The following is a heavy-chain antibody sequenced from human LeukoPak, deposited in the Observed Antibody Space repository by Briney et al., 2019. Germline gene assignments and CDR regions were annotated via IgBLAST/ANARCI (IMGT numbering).Heavy chain of an antibody. CDR3: ARRLSSRLFDP. CDR1: GGSFSGYY. CDR2: INHSGST. J-gene: IGHJ5*02. Sequence: SETLSLTCAVYGGSFSGYYWSWIRQPPGKGLEWIGEINHSGSTNYNPSLKSRVTISVDTSKNQFSLKLSSVTAADTAVYYCARRLSSRLFDPWGQGTLVTVSS. V-gene: IGHV4-34*01. D-gene: IGHD6-13*01.